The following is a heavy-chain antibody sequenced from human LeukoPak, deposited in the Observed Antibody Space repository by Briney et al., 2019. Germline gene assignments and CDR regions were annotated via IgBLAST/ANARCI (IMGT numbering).Heavy chain of an antibody. J-gene: IGHJ4*02. CDR1: GYTFTNYG. CDR3: ARDVLSFGELLLIDY. CDR2: ISAYNGNT. V-gene: IGHV1-18*01. D-gene: IGHD3-10*01. Sequence: ASVKVSCKASGYTFTNYGISWVRQAPGQGLEWMGWISAYNGNTKDAQKFQGRVTMTTDTSTSTVYMELRSLRSDDTAVYYCARDVLSFGELLLIDYWGQGTLVTVSS.